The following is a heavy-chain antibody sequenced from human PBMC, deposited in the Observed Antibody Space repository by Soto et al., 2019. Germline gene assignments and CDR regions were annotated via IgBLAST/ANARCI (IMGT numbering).Heavy chain of an antibody. CDR2: ISAYNGNT. J-gene: IGHJ6*02. V-gene: IGHV1-18*04. D-gene: IGHD2-2*01. CDR1: GYTFTSYG. CDR3: ERDVGGIVVVPAAEIYRNYSYYYGMDV. Sequence: ASVKVSCKASGYTFTSYGISWVRQAPGQGLEWMGWISAYNGNTNYAQKLQGRVTMTTDTSTSTAYMELRSLRSDDTAVYYCERDVGGIVVVPAAEIYRNYSYYYGMDVWG.